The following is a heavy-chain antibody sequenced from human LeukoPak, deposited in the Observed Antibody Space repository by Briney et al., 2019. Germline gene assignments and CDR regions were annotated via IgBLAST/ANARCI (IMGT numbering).Heavy chain of an antibody. D-gene: IGHD6-19*01. CDR2: ISWISGSI. J-gene: IGHJ4*02. Sequence: GGSLRLSCAASGFTFDDYAMHWVRQAPGKGLEWVSGISWISGSIGYADSVKGRFTISRDNAKNSLYLQMNSLRAEDTALYYCAKDRGIAVAGTFDYWGQGTLATVSS. V-gene: IGHV3-9*01. CDR3: AKDRGIAVAGTFDY. CDR1: GFTFDDYA.